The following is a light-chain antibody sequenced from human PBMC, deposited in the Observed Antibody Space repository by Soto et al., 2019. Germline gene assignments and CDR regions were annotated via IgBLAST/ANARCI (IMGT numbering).Light chain of an antibody. CDR3: QQSPVT. V-gene: IGKV3-20*01. J-gene: IGKJ1*01. CDR1: QSVSSYY. CDR2: GAS. Sequence: EMVLTQSPGNLSLSPAERTTLSCRASQSVSSYYLAWYQQKPGQAPRLLIYGASTRATGIPYRFSGSGSGTDFTLTITRLEPEDCALYYCQQSPVTFGQGTKVDIK.